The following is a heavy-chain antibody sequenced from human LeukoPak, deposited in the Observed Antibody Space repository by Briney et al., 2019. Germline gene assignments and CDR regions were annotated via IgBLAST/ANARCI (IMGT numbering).Heavy chain of an antibody. Sequence: GGSLRLSCAASGFTFSNAWMSWVRQAPGKGLEWVGQIKTKTDGGTTESAATVKGRFTISRDDSKSTLYLQMNSLKIEDTAMYYCTTLYGSGNYYWGQGTLVTVSS. CDR2: IKTKTDGGTT. D-gene: IGHD3-10*01. CDR3: TTLYGSGNYY. CDR1: GFTFSNAW. J-gene: IGHJ4*02. V-gene: IGHV3-15*01.